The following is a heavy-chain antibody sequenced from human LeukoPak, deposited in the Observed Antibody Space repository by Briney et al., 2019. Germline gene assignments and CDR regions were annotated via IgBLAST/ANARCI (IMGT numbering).Heavy chain of an antibody. Sequence: SETLSLTCTVSGGSISSYYWSWIRQPPGKELEWIGYIYYSGSTNYNPSLKSRVTISVDTSKNQFSLKLSSVAAADTAVYYCARAGTSVAARITFDTWGQGTLVTVSS. V-gene: IGHV4-59*01. CDR2: IYYSGST. J-gene: IGHJ5*02. CDR3: ARAGTSVAARITFDT. CDR1: GGSISSYY. D-gene: IGHD6-6*01.